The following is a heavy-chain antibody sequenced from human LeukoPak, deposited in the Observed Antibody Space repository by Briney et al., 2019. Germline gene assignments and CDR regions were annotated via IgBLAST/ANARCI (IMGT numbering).Heavy chain of an antibody. Sequence: SETLSLTCTVSGGSISSYYWSWIRQPPGKGLEWIGYIYYSGSTNYNPSLKSRVTISVDTSKNQFSLKLSSVTAADTAVYYCAGVPVAARPDEYFQHWGQGTLVTVSS. CDR3: AGVPVAARPDEYFQH. CDR2: IYYSGST. D-gene: IGHD6-6*01. J-gene: IGHJ1*01. V-gene: IGHV4-59*01. CDR1: GGSISSYY.